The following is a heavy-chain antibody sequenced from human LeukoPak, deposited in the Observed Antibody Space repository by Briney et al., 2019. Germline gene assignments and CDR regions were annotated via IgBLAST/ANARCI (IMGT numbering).Heavy chain of an antibody. D-gene: IGHD3-22*01. CDR1: GFTFSSYA. Sequence: GGSLRLSCAASGFTFSSYAMSWVRQAPGKGLEWVSAISGSGGSTYYADSVKGRFTISRDNSKNTLYLQMNSLRAEDTAVYYCARDQDYYDSSGYYFVEAYWGQGTLVTVSS. CDR2: ISGSGGST. J-gene: IGHJ4*02. CDR3: ARDQDYYDSSGYYFVEAY. V-gene: IGHV3-23*01.